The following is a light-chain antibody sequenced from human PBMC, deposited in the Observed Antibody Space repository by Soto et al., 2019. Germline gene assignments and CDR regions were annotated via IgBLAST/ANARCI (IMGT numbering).Light chain of an antibody. Sequence: DIVLTQYQGTLSLSPGERATLSCRASQSVSSSYLAWYQQKPGQAPRLLIYGASSRATGIPDRFSGSGSGTDFTLTISRLEPEDFAVYYCQQYVSSPGFGQGAKVDIK. V-gene: IGKV3-20*01. CDR2: GAS. CDR1: QSVSSSY. J-gene: IGKJ1*01. CDR3: QQYVSSPG.